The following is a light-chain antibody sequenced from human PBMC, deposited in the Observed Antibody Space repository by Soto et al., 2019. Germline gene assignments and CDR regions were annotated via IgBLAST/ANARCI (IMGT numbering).Light chain of an antibody. CDR2: DAS. CDR3: QQYNNWPPG. J-gene: IGKJ4*01. V-gene: IGKV3-15*01. CDR1: QSVSSY. Sequence: EIVLTQSPATLSLSPGERATLSCRASQSVSSYLAWYQQKPGQAPRLLIYDASNRATGIPARFSGSGSGTEFTLTISSLQSEDFAVYYCQQYNNWPPGFGGGTKVDIK.